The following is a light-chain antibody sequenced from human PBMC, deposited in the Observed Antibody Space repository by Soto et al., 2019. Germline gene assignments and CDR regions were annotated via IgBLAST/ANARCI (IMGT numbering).Light chain of an antibody. V-gene: IGLV3-21*04. CDR2: YDG. Sequence: SYELTQPPSVSVAPGKTARITCGGNDIGTKSVHWYLQKPGQAPVLVIYYDGDRPSGVPARFSGSNSENTATLTTSRVDAGDDADYYCQVWDSTSDHVVFGGGTKLTVL. CDR3: QVWDSTSDHVV. CDR1: DIGTKS. J-gene: IGLJ2*01.